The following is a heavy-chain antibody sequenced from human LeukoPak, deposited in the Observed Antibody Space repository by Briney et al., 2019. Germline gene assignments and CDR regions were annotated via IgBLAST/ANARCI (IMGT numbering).Heavy chain of an antibody. Sequence: PSETLSLTRTVSGGSISNYYWSWIRQPPGKGLEWIGYIYYSGSTNYNPSLKSRVTISVDTSKNQFSLKLSSVTAADTAVYYCARVGGTNYYYYGMDVWGQGTTVTVSS. CDR2: IYYSGST. D-gene: IGHD1-26*01. J-gene: IGHJ6*02. CDR1: GGSISNYY. V-gene: IGHV4-59*01. CDR3: ARVGGTNYYYYGMDV.